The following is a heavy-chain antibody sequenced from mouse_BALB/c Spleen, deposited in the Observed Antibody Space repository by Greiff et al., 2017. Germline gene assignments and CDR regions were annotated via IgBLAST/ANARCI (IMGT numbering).Heavy chain of an antibody. CDR1: GFTFSSFG. Sequence: EVQGVESGGGLVQPGGSRKLSCAASGFTFSSFGMHWVRQAPEKGLEWVAYISSGSSTIYYADTVKGRFTISRDNPKNTLFLQMTSLRSEDTAMYYCASELRRRGYAMDYWGQGTSVTVSS. CDR2: ISSGSSTI. CDR3: ASELRRRGYAMDY. V-gene: IGHV5-17*02. J-gene: IGHJ4*01. D-gene: IGHD2-4*01.